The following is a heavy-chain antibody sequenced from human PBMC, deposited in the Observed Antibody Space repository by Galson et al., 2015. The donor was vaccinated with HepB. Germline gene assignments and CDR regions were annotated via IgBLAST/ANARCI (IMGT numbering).Heavy chain of an antibody. CDR1: GSTFSNYW. D-gene: IGHD1-1*01. CDR2: INIGGSKT. J-gene: IGHJ4*02. Sequence: SLRLSCAASGSTFSNYWMHWVRQAPGKGLVTVSRINIGGSKTDYVDSVKGRFTISRDDAKNTLYLQVNTLRAEDTAVYYCVRGTSDWPGVDYWGQGVLVTVSS. V-gene: IGHV3-74*01. CDR3: VRGTSDWPGVDY.